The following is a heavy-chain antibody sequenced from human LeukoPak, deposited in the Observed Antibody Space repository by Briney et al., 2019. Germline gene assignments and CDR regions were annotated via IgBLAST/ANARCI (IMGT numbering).Heavy chain of an antibody. Sequence: GGSLRLSCAASGFTFNRHGMYWVRQAPGKGLEWVSAISDIGTDTYYADYVKGRFTISRDNSKNTVYLQMNSLRAEDTAMYYCTKRTLDCSANRCYQIFDYWGQGTLVTVSS. J-gene: IGHJ4*02. CDR3: TKRTLDCSANRCYQIFDY. D-gene: IGHD2-15*01. V-gene: IGHV3-23*01. CDR2: ISDIGTDT. CDR1: GFTFNRHG.